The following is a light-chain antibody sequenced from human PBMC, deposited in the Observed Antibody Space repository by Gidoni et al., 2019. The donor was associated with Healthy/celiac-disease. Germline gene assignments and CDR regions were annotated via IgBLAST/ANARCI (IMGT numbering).Light chain of an antibody. Sequence: DIQMTQSPSTLSASVGDRVTITCRASQRISSWLAWYQQKPGKAPKLLIYDASSLESGVPSRFSGRGSGTEFTLTISSLQPDDFATYYCQQDNSYPLTFGGGTKVEIK. V-gene: IGKV1-5*01. CDR1: QRISSW. CDR3: QQDNSYPLT. J-gene: IGKJ4*01. CDR2: DAS.